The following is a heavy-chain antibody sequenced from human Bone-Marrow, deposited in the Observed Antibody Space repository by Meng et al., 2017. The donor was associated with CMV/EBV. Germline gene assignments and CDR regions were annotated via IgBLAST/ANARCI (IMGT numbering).Heavy chain of an antibody. Sequence: SETLSLTCTVSGGSISSYYWSWIRQPPGKGLEWLGDIYYSGSTNYNPSLKSRVTISVDTSKTQFSLKLRFVTAADTAVYYCARATFTGCSGKGGFDYWGQGTLVTVSS. CDR2: IYYSGST. J-gene: IGHJ4*02. D-gene: IGHD2-15*01. CDR1: GGSISSYY. V-gene: IGHV4-59*01. CDR3: ARATFTGCSGKGGFDY.